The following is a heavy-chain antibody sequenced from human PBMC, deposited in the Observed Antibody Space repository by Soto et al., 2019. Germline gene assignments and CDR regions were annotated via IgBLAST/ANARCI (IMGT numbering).Heavy chain of an antibody. J-gene: IGHJ6*02. V-gene: IGHV3-21*01. CDR1: GFTLSSYS. CDR3: AREGLGIPHYCSGGSCQTYYYYGMDV. CDR2: ISSSSSYI. Sequence: VGSLRLSCAASGFTLSSYSMNWVRQAPGKGLEWVSSISSSSSYIYYADSVKGRFTISRDNAKNSLYLQMNSLRAEDTAVYYCAREGLGIPHYCSGGSCQTYYYYGMDVWGQGTTVTVSS. D-gene: IGHD2-15*01.